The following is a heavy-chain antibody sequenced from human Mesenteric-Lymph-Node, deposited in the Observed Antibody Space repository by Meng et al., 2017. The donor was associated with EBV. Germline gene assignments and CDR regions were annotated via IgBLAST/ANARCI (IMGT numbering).Heavy chain of an antibody. V-gene: IGHV4-61*01. CDR3: AREGTTVTRWFDP. D-gene: IGHD4-11*01. Sequence: VQRNESGPARVKPSETLSLTCNVSGDSVSSGNNYWSWILQYPGRGLEWIVNIYFTGRTFYTPALKSRVTISGDTSKNQFSLKLTSVTAADTAVYYCAREGTTVTRWFDPWGPEPWSPSPQ. J-gene: IGHJ5*02. CDR2: IYFTGRT. CDR1: GDSVSSGNNY.